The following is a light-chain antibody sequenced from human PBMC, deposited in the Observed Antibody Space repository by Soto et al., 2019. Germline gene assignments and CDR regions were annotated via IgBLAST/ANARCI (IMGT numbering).Light chain of an antibody. Sequence: DIQMTQSPSSLSASVGDRVTITCRASQSISSYLNWYQQKPGKAPKLLIYAASSLQSGVPSRFSGRGYWTDFTLTISSLQPEDFATYYCQQSYSTPPYTFGQGTKLEIK. J-gene: IGKJ2*01. CDR3: QQSYSTPPYT. CDR1: QSISSY. CDR2: AAS. V-gene: IGKV1-39*01.